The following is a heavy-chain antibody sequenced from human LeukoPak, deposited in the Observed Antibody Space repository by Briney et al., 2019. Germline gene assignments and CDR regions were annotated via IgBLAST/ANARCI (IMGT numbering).Heavy chain of an antibody. V-gene: IGHV4-31*03. CDR2: IYYSGGT. D-gene: IGHD4/OR15-4a*01. Sequence: SETLSLTCTVSGGSISSGGYYWSWIRQHPGKGLEWIGYIYYSGGTYYNPSLKSRVTISVDTSKNQFSLKLSSVTAADTAVYYCARVPVLEESYYGMDVWGQGTTVTVSS. CDR1: GGSISSGGYY. CDR3: ARVPVLEESYYGMDV. J-gene: IGHJ6*02.